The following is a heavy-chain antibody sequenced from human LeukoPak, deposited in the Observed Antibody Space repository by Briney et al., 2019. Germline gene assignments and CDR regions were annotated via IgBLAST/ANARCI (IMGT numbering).Heavy chain of an antibody. J-gene: IGHJ4*02. V-gene: IGHV4-38-2*02. Sequence: SETLSLTCTVSGYSISSGYYWGWIRQPPGKGLEWIGSIYHSGSTYYNPSLKSRVTISVDTSKNQFSLKLSSVTAADTAVYYCARLYYYFDYWGQGTLVTVSS. D-gene: IGHD2-8*01. CDR3: ARLYYYFDY. CDR2: IYHSGST. CDR1: GYSISSGYY.